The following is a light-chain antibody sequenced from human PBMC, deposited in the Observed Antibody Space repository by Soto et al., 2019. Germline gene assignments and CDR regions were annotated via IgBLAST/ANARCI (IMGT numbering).Light chain of an antibody. Sequence: DIGLTQSAAPLSLSPGESATLSCRASQGVXSYLAWYQTKPGQAPRILIXDQSNRATGIPARFIGSGSGRDFTLTISSIEPEDFSVYYCQQRSNWPWRTFGQGTRLEIK. CDR2: DQS. CDR3: QQRSNWPWRT. V-gene: IGKV3-11*02. CDR1: QGVXSY. J-gene: IGKJ5*01.